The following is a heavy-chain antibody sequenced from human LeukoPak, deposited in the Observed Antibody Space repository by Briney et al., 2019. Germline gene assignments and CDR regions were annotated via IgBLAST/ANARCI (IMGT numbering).Heavy chain of an antibody. V-gene: IGHV1-18*01. CDR3: ARASPNLGFDY. D-gene: IGHD7-27*01. CDR2: ISTYSGNT. CDR1: GYTFTSYG. Sequence: ASVKVSCKASGYTFTSYGISWVRQAPGQGLEWMGWISTYSGNTKYAQKLQGRVTMTTDTSTSTAYMELRSLRSDDTAVYYCARASPNLGFDYWGQGTLVTVSS. J-gene: IGHJ4*02.